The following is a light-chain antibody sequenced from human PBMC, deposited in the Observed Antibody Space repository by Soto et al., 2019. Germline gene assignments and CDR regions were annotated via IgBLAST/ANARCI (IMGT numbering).Light chain of an antibody. Sequence: QSGAAPCGAGGESATVSVTASQSVSSNLAWYQQKPGQAPRLLIYGASTRATGIPARFSGSGSGTEFTLTISSLHSEYFAICYCQLYTNCHSCTFGQGTKVDI. J-gene: IGKJ1*01. CDR2: GAS. CDR1: QSVSSN. V-gene: IGKV3D-15*01. CDR3: QLYTNCHSCT.